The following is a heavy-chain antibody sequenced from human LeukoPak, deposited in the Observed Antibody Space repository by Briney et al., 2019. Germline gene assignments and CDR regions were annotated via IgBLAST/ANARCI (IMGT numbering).Heavy chain of an antibody. CDR3: AAARSYYLNY. J-gene: IGHJ4*02. D-gene: IGHD1-26*01. CDR2: ISYDGSNK. CDR1: GFTFSSYG. Sequence: GGSLRLSCAASGFTFSSYGMHWVRQAPGKGLEWVAVISYDGSNKYYADSVKGRFTISRDNSKNTLYLQMNSLRAEDTAVYYCAAARSYYLNYWGQGTLVTVSS. V-gene: IGHV3-30*03.